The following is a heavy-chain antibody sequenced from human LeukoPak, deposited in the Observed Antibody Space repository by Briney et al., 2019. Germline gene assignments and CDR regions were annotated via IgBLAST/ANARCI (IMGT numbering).Heavy chain of an antibody. CDR3: ARVGGSGWPRGNLDY. D-gene: IGHD6-19*01. V-gene: IGHV4-39*07. CDR2: IYYSGST. Sequence: SETLSLTCTVSGGSISSSSYYWGWIRQPPGKELEWIGSIYYSGSTDYNPSLKSRVTISVDTSKNQFSLRLSSVTAADTAVYYCARVGGSGWPRGNLDYWGQGTLVTVSS. J-gene: IGHJ4*02. CDR1: GGSISSSSYY.